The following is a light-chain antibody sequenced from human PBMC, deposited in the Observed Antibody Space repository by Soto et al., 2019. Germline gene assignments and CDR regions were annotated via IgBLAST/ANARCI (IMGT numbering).Light chain of an antibody. CDR2: GAS. V-gene: IGKV3-15*01. J-gene: IGKJ5*01. CDR3: QPYTNWPPT. Sequence: EIVMTQSPATLSVSPGERATLSCRASQGVSGNLAWYQQKLGQAPRLLIYGASTRATGVPARFSGSGSGTDFTFTLSSLQSEDFSVYYCQPYTNWPPTFGQGTRLEIK. CDR1: QGVSGN.